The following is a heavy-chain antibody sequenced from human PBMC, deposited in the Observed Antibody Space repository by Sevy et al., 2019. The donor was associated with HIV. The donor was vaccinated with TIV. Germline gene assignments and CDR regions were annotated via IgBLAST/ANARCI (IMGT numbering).Heavy chain of an antibody. D-gene: IGHD6-13*01. CDR1: GYSFTSYW. CDR2: IYPGDSDT. CDR3: ARGSDRIAAAGTLNY. Sequence: GESLKISCKGSGYSFTSYWIGWVRQMPGKGLEWMGIIYPGDSDTRYSPSFQGHVTISADKSISTAYLQWSSLKAADTAMYYCARGSDRIAAAGTLNYWGQGTLVTVSS. J-gene: IGHJ4*02. V-gene: IGHV5-51*01.